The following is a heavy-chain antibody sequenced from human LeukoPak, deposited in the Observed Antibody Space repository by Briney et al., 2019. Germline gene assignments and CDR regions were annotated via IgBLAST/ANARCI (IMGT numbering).Heavy chain of an antibody. V-gene: IGHV1-18*01. CDR3: AREKGGSIVGATARHYYYYMDV. J-gene: IGHJ6*03. CDR2: ISAYNGNT. CDR1: GYTFTSYG. Sequence: ASVKVSCKASGYTFTSYGISWVRQAPGQGLEWMGWISAYNGNTDYAQKLQGRVTMTTDTSTSTAYMELRSLRSDDTAVYYCAREKGGSIVGATARHYYYYMDVWGKGTTVTVSS. D-gene: IGHD1-26*01.